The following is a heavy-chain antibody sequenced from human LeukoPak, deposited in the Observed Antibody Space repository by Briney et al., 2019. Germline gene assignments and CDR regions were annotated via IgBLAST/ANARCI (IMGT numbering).Heavy chain of an antibody. CDR1: GYIFTSYN. J-gene: IGHJ4*02. CDR2: VNSFSGHT. V-gene: IGHV1-18*01. Sequence: ASVKVSCKASGYIFTSYNIGWVRQAPGQGLEWMGWVNSFSGHTNFAQNLQGRVTMTTDTSTSPAYMEMRSLKSDDTARFYCLRVPKGPAAVDHWGQGTLVIVSS. D-gene: IGHD6-19*01. CDR3: LRVPKGPAAVDH.